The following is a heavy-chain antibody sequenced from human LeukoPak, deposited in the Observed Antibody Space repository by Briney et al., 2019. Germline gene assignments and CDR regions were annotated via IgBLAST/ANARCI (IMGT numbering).Heavy chain of an antibody. Sequence: ASVKVSCKASGGTFSSYAISWVRQAPGQGLEWTGGIIPIFGTANYAQKFRGRVTITADKSTSTAYMELSSLRSEDTAVYYCARVGNSSGFDYWGQGTLVTVSS. CDR1: GGTFSSYA. J-gene: IGHJ4*02. CDR3: ARVGNSSGFDY. CDR2: IIPIFGTA. V-gene: IGHV1-69*06. D-gene: IGHD6-19*01.